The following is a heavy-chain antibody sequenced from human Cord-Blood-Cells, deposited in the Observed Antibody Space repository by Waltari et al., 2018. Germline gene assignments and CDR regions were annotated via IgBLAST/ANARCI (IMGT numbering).Heavy chain of an antibody. D-gene: IGHD2-15*01. CDR2: IIPIFGTA. V-gene: IGHV1-69*06. Sequence: QVQLVQSGAEVKKPGSSVKVSCKASGGTFSSYAISWVRQATGQGLEWMGGIIPIFGTANYAQKFQGRVTITADKSTSTAYMELSSLRSEDTAVYYCARDRYVVVVAAYYYYGMDVWGQGTTVTVSS. CDR3: ARDRYVVVVAAYYYYGMDV. CDR1: GGTFSSYA. J-gene: IGHJ6*02.